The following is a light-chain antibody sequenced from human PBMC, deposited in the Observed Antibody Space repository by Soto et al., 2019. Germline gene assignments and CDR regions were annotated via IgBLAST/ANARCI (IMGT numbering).Light chain of an antibody. J-gene: IGKJ3*01. CDR1: QAISSA. Sequence: ANQLTQSPSSLSASVGDRVTITCRASQAISSALAWYQQKPGKPPKLLIYDAATLQSGVPSRVSGTASGTDFTLTINSLQPEDFATYYCQQFNNWPVTFGPGTKVDIK. V-gene: IGKV1D-13*01. CDR3: QQFNNWPVT. CDR2: DAA.